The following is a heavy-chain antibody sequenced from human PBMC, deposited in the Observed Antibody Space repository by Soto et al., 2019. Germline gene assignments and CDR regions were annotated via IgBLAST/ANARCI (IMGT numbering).Heavy chain of an antibody. J-gene: IGHJ5*02. CDR1: GFTFTSSA. CDR3: AREGDEEWSKRFDP. D-gene: IGHD3-3*01. Sequence: QMQLVQSGPEVKKPGTSVKVSCKASGFTFTSSAVQWVRQARGQRLEWIGWIVVGSGNTNYAQKFQERVTITRDMSTSTAYMELSRLRSDDTAVYYCAREGDEEWSKRFDPWGQGTLVTVSS. V-gene: IGHV1-58*01. CDR2: IVVGSGNT.